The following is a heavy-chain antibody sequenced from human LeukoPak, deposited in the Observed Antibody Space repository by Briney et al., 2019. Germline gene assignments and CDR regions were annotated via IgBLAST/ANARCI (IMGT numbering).Heavy chain of an antibody. CDR1: GFTFSPYS. CDR3: ARGIVAAAGPIDY. Sequence: GGSLRLSCAASGFTFSPYSMNWIRQAPGKGLGWVSYITGSSNRIHYADSVRGRFTISRDNAMNSLHLQMNSLRDEDTAMYYCARGIVAAAGPIDYWGQGTLVTVSS. D-gene: IGHD6-13*01. V-gene: IGHV3-48*02. J-gene: IGHJ4*02. CDR2: ITGSSNRI.